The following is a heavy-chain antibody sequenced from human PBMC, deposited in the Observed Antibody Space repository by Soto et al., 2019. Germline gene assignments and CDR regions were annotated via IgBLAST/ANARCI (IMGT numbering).Heavy chain of an antibody. V-gene: IGHV3-23*01. CDR3: ARLTVTTSDDAFDI. CDR2: ISGSGATT. CDR1: GFTFSSYA. J-gene: IGHJ3*02. Sequence: EVQLLESGEGLVQPGGSLRLSCAASGFTFSSYAMSWVRQAPGKGLEWVSVISGSGATTYYADSVKGRFTISTDNSKNTLYLQMNSLRAEDTAVYYCARLTVTTSDDAFDIWGQGTMVTVSS. D-gene: IGHD4-17*01.